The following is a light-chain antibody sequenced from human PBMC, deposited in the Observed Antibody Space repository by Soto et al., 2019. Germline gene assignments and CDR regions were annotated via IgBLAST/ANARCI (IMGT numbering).Light chain of an antibody. J-gene: IGLJ1*01. V-gene: IGLV2-14*03. CDR1: SSDVGGYNY. Sequence: QSVLTQPASVSGSPGQSITISCTGTSSDVGGYNYVSWYQHHPGEAPKLMIYDVSNRPSGVSNRFSGSKSGNTASLTISGLQPEDEADYYCSSYTTSNTRQIVCGTGTKVTVL. CDR2: DVS. CDR3: SSYTTSNTRQIV.